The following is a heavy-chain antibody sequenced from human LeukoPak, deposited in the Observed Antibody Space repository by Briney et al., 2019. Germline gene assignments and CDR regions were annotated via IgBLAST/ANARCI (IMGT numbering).Heavy chain of an antibody. J-gene: IGHJ4*02. Sequence: PGASLLLSSASSGFTFSSYAMSWVRQPPGKGLEWVSTISSGGGSTYYEDSVKGRLTTSRDDYKNTLYLQMNSMRAEDKAVYYCAKSVQAGSGWFSFDYWGQGTLVTVSS. V-gene: IGHV3-23*01. CDR2: ISSGGGST. CDR1: GFTFSSYA. CDR3: AKSVQAGSGWFSFDY. D-gene: IGHD6-19*01.